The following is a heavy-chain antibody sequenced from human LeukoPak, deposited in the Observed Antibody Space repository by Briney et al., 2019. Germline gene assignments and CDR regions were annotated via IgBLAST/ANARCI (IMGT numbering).Heavy chain of an antibody. CDR1: GFTFSDYY. D-gene: IGHD3-9*01. CDR3: ARSTTYYDILTGYSDAFDI. CDR2: ISSSGSTI. Sequence: GGSLRLSCAASGFTFSDYYMSWIHQAPGKGLEWVSHISSSGSTIYYADSVKGRFTISRDNAKNSLYLQMNSLRAEDTAVYYCARSTTYYDILTGYSDAFDIWGQGTLVIVSS. J-gene: IGHJ3*02. V-gene: IGHV3-11*01.